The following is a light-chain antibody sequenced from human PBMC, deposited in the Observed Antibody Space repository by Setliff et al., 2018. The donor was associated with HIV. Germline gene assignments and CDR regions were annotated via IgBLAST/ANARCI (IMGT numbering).Light chain of an antibody. J-gene: IGLJ2*01. CDR1: SSDVGGYNY. CDR3: SSYTSSSLVV. CDR2: EVS. V-gene: IGLV2-14*01. Sequence: QSVLTQPASVSGSPGQSITISCTGTSSDVGGYNYVSWYQQNPGKAPKLMIYEVSNRPSGVSNRFSGSKSGNTASLTISGLQAEDEADYYCSSYTSSSLVVFGGGTQLTVL.